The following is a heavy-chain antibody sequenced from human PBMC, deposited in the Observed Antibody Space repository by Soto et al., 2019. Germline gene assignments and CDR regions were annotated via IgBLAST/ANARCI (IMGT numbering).Heavy chain of an antibody. D-gene: IGHD2-8*01. J-gene: IGHJ4*02. CDR2: INAGNGNT. CDR1: GYTFTSYA. V-gene: IGHV1-3*01. CDR3: ARELGYCTNGVCFHIDY. Sequence: ASVKVSCKASGYTFTSYAMHWVRQAPGQRLEWMGWINAGNGNTKYSQKFQGRVTITRDTSASTAYMELSSLRSEDTAVYYCARELGYCTNGVCFHIDYWGQGTLVTVSS.